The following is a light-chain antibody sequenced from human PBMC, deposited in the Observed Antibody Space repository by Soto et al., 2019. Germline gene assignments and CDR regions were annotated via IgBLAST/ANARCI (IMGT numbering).Light chain of an antibody. CDR1: QSVSSF. Sequence: EIVLTQSPGTLSLSPGERATLTCRASQSVSSFLAWYQQKPGQAPRLLIYGASIRATGIPARFSGSGSGTDFTLTISRLEPEDSAVYYCQQYGSSPWTFGQGTKVDIK. CDR3: QQYGSSPWT. V-gene: IGKV3-20*01. J-gene: IGKJ1*01. CDR2: GAS.